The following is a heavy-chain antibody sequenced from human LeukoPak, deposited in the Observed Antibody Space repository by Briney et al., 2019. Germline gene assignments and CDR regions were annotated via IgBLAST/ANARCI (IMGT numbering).Heavy chain of an antibody. CDR1: GFTFSSYA. D-gene: IGHD3-22*01. CDR2: ISGSGGST. Sequence: GGSLRLSCAASGFTFSSYAMSWVRQAPGKGLEWVSAISGSGGSTYYADSVKGRFTISRDNSKNTLYLQMNSLRAEDTAVYYCAKDHWDSSGYYYRDTDFDYWGQGTLVTVSS. J-gene: IGHJ4*02. CDR3: AKDHWDSSGYYYRDTDFDY. V-gene: IGHV3-23*01.